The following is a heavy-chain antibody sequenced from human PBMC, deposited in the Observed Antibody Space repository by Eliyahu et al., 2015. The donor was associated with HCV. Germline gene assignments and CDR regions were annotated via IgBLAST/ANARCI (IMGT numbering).Heavy chain of an antibody. J-gene: IGHJ2*01. CDR2: IYWNDDK. D-gene: IGHD3-9*01. CDR1: SGVG. CDR3: ARCVKYYDILTAYYSLWYFDI. Sequence: SGVGVGWIRQPPGKALEWLALIYWNDDKRYSPSLKSRLTITKDTSKNQVVLTMTNMDPVDTATYYCARCVKYYDILTAYYSLWYFDIWGRGTLVTVSS. V-gene: IGHV2-5*01.